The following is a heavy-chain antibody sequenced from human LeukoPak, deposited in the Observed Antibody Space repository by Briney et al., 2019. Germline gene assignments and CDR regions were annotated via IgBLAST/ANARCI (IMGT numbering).Heavy chain of an antibody. CDR1: GFTVSSNY. CDR3: ARDLAIFYYGSGSYSGVFDI. CDR2: IYSGSST. V-gene: IGHV3-53*01. D-gene: IGHD3-10*01. J-gene: IGHJ3*02. Sequence: GGSLRLSCAASGFTVSSNYMSWVRQAPGKGLEWVSVIYSGSSTYYADSVKGRFTISRDNSKKTLYLQMNSLRAEDSAVYYCARDLAIFYYGSGSYSGVFDIWGQGTMVTVSS.